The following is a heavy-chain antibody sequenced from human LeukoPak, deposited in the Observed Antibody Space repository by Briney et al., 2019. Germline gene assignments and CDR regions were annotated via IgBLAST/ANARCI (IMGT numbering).Heavy chain of an antibody. V-gene: IGHV4-38-2*01. CDR2: IYHSGST. Sequence: SETLSLTCAVSGYSISNDYYWGWIRQPPGKELEWIGSIYHSGSTYYNPSLKSRVTISVDTSKNQFSLKLSSVTAADTAVYYCARARGTAIFGVVVLDYYMDVWGKGTTVTVSS. D-gene: IGHD3-3*01. CDR3: ARARGTAIFGVVVLDYYMDV. J-gene: IGHJ6*03. CDR1: GYSISNDYY.